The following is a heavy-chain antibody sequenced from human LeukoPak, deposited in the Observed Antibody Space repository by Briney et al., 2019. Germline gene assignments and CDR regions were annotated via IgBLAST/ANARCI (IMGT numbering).Heavy chain of an antibody. D-gene: IGHD1-26*01. J-gene: IGHJ4*02. V-gene: IGHV4-59*02. CDR2: TYHTGST. Sequence: SETLSLTCSVSGGLVTEYYWSWIRQPPGKGLEWIGYTYHTGSTNYSPSLKSRVTMSVDASRNQFSLKLVSVTAADTAVYYCARDRGSTGYYYLDSWGQGILVTVSS. CDR1: GGLVTEYY. CDR3: ARDRGSTGYYYLDS.